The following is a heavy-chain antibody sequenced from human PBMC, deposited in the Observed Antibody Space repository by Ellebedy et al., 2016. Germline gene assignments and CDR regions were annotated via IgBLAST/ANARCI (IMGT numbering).Heavy chain of an antibody. CDR2: IYYSGST. CDR1: GGSISSSSYY. Sequence: SETLSLTXTVSGGSISSSSYYWGWIRQPPGKGLEWIGSIYYSGSTYYNPSLKSRVTISVDTSKNQFSLKLSSVTAADTAVYYCARDRGGSGSYSDYYGMDVWGQGTTVTVSS. V-gene: IGHV4-39*07. D-gene: IGHD3-10*01. J-gene: IGHJ6*02. CDR3: ARDRGGSGSYSDYYGMDV.